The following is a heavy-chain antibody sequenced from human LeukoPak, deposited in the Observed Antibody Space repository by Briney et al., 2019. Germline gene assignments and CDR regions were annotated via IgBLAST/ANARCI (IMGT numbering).Heavy chain of an antibody. CDR2: INPNSGGT. V-gene: IGHV1-2*06. Sequence: ASVKVSCKASGYTFTGYYMHWVRQDPGQGLEWMGRINPNSGGTNYAQKFQGRVTMTRDTSISTAYMELSSLRSEDTAVYYCATDAVYDSSGYEIDYWGQGTLVTVSS. J-gene: IGHJ4*02. D-gene: IGHD3-22*01. CDR3: ATDAVYDSSGYEIDY. CDR1: GYTFTGYY.